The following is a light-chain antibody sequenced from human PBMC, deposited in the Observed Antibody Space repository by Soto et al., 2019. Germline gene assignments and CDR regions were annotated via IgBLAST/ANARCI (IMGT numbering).Light chain of an antibody. CDR3: SSFKGTNSFV. J-gene: IGLJ1*01. V-gene: IGLV1-47*01. CDR1: NSNIEDNY. CDR2: KND. Sequence: QSALTQPPSLSGTPGQRVTISCSGSNSNIEDNYVYWYQQLPGTAPRLLIYKNDQRPSGVSDRFSGSRSGTSASLVISGLRSADEADYYCSSFKGTNSFVFGTGTKLTVL.